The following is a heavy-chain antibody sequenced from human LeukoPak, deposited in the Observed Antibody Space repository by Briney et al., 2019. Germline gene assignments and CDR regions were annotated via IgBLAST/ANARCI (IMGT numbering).Heavy chain of an antibody. Sequence: SETLSLTCTVSGASIRSGDYYWSWIRQPPGKGLEWIGYIYDSGSTYYNPSLKSRITISVGTSENRFSLKLSSVTATDTAVYYCARDCSGGSCYGAFDIWGQGTMVTVSS. CDR3: ARDCSGGSCYGAFDI. V-gene: IGHV4-30-4*01. J-gene: IGHJ3*02. CDR1: GASIRSGDYY. CDR2: IYDSGST. D-gene: IGHD2-15*01.